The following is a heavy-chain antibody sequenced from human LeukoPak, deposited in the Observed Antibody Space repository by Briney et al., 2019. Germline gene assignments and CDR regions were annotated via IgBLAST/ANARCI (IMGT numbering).Heavy chain of an antibody. V-gene: IGHV3-21*01. Sequence: PGGSLRLSCAVSGFAFGSEAMSWVRQSPGKGLEWVSSISSDSGYIYYADSVRGRFTVSRDNAKSSLFLQMNSLRNDDTAVYYCARVHCSGRGCFQRYDGFHISGQGTVVTVSS. J-gene: IGHJ3*02. CDR3: ARVHCSGRGCFQRYDGFHI. D-gene: IGHD2-15*01. CDR1: GFAFGSEA. CDR2: ISSDSGYI.